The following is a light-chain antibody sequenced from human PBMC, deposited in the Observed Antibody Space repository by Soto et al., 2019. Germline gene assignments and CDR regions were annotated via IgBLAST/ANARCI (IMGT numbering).Light chain of an antibody. CDR1: QSVSSY. CDR3: QKRTNWQIN. J-gene: IGKJ5*01. V-gene: IGKV3-11*01. CDR2: DAS. Sequence: EIVSTQSPAALSLSPGAIATVSCSASQSVSSYLAWYQQKPGQANRILIYDASNRAPGIKARFSGSGSGTDFTLTISSIEPEDFAVYYCQKRTNWQINFGKGTRLAIK.